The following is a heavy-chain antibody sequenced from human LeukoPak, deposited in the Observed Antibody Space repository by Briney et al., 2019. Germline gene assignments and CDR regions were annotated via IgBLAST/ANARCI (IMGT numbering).Heavy chain of an antibody. J-gene: IGHJ3*02. Sequence: PGGSLRLSCAASGFTFSNAWMSWVRQAPGQGREWVGRIKSKTDGGTTDYAAPVKGRFTISRDDSKNTLYLQMNSLKTEDTAVYYCTTDHRALDAFDIWGQGTMVTVSS. CDR2: IKSKTDGGTT. CDR3: TTDHRALDAFDI. V-gene: IGHV3-15*01. CDR1: GFTFSNAW.